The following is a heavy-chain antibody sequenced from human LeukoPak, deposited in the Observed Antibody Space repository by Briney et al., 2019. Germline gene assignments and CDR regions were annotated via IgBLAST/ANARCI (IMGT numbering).Heavy chain of an antibody. CDR3: ARENLYVFQND. V-gene: IGHV4-39*07. CDR1: GGSISSSSYY. Sequence: PSETLSLTCTVSGGSISSSSYYWGWIRQPPGTGLEWIGSINYSGSTYYNPSLKSRVTISVDTSKNQFSLKLSSVTAADTAVYYCARENLYVFQNDWGQGTLVTVSS. CDR2: INYSGST. J-gene: IGHJ4*02. D-gene: IGHD2-21*01.